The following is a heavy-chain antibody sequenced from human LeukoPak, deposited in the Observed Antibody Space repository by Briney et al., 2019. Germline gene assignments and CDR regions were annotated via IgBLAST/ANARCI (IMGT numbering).Heavy chain of an antibody. J-gene: IGHJ5*02. CDR3: AKDNKKGDYEGNWFDP. CDR2: IRYDGSNQ. V-gene: IGHV3-30*02. CDR1: VFTFSSSG. D-gene: IGHD4-17*01. Sequence: GGSLRLSCVASVFTFSSSGMLWVRQAPGKGLEWVAFIRYDGSNQKYADSVKGRFTVSRDNSRNTLYLQMNSLRGDDTAVYYCAKDNKKGDYEGNWFDPWGQGTLVTVSS.